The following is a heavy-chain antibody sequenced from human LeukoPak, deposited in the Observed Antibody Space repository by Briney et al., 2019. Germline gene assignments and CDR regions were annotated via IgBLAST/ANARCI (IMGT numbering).Heavy chain of an antibody. V-gene: IGHV1-8*01. D-gene: IGHD3-22*01. Sequence: ASVKVSCKASGYTFTSYDINWVRQATGQGLEWMGWMSPNSGNTNYAQKFQGRVTMTRNTSISTAYMELSSLRAEDTAVYYCARDLYRIVVVPHYFDYWGQGTLVTVSS. J-gene: IGHJ4*02. CDR1: GYTFTSYD. CDR3: ARDLYRIVVVPHYFDY. CDR2: MSPNSGNT.